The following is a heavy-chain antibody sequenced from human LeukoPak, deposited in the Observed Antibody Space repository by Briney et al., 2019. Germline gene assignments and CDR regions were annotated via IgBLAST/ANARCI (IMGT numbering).Heavy chain of an antibody. Sequence: SQTLSLTCAISGDSVSSNSAAWNWIRQSPSRGLEWLGRTYYRSKWYNDYAVSVKSRITINPDTSKNQFSLQLNSVTPEDTAVYYCAREYVSYCSGGTCYSGLDYWGQGTLVTVSS. CDR2: TYYRSKWYN. D-gene: IGHD2-15*01. CDR3: AREYVSYCSGGTCYSGLDY. J-gene: IGHJ4*02. V-gene: IGHV6-1*01. CDR1: GDSVSSNSAA.